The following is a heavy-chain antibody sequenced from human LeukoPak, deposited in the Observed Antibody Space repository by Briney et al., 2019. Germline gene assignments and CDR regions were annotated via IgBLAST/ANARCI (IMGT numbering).Heavy chain of an antibody. CDR3: AREFKYAC. Sequence: PGGSLRLSCAASGFTFSSYAMHWVRQAPGKGLEWVAVISYDGSNKYYADSAKGRFTISRDNSKNTLYLQMNSLRAEDTAVYYCAREFKYACWGQGTLVTVSS. V-gene: IGHV3-30-3*01. CDR2: ISYDGSNK. CDR1: GFTFSSYA. J-gene: IGHJ4*02. D-gene: IGHD2-8*01.